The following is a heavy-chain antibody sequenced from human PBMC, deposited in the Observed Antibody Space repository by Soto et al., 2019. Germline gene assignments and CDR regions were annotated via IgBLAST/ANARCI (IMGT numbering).Heavy chain of an antibody. CDR3: AKVKESTLVRHGMDV. J-gene: IGHJ6*02. Sequence: GGSLRLSCAASGFTFSRYVIHWVRQAPGKGLEWVAVISSDGNNIYYADSVKGRFTISRDNSENTLYLEVNYLRDEDTAVYYCAKVKESTLVRHGMDVWGQGTTVTVSS. CDR1: GFTFSRYV. D-gene: IGHD3-10*01. CDR2: ISSDGNNI. V-gene: IGHV3-30-3*01.